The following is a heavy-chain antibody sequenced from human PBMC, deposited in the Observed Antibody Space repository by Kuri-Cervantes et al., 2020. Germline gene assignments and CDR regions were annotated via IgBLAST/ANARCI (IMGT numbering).Heavy chain of an antibody. Sequence: GGSLRLSCAASGFTFDDYTMHWVRQAPGKGLEWVSLISWDGGSTYYADSVKGRFTISRDNSKNSLYLQMNSLRAEDTAVYYCAREDTALYYFDYWGQGTLVTVSS. CDR2: ISWDGGST. V-gene: IGHV3-43*01. D-gene: IGHD5-18*01. CDR3: AREDTALYYFDY. CDR1: GFTFDDYT. J-gene: IGHJ4*02.